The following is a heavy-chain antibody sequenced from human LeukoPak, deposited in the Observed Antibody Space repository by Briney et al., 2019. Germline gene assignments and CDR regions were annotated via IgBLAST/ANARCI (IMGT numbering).Heavy chain of an antibody. CDR1: GFTFSSSA. V-gene: IGHV3-23*01. Sequence: PGGSLRLSCAASGFTFSSSAMSWVRQAPGKGLEWVSAISGSGGSTYYADSVKGRFTISRDNSKNTLYLQMNSLRAEDTAVYYCAKADYDILTGYYHPFDYWGQGTLVTVSS. D-gene: IGHD3-9*01. J-gene: IGHJ4*02. CDR3: AKADYDILTGYYHPFDY. CDR2: ISGSGGST.